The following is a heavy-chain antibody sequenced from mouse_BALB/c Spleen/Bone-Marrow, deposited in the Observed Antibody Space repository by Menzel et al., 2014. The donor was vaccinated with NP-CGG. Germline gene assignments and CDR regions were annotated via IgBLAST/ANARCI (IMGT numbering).Heavy chain of an antibody. CDR3: ARNQGNYVSWFAY. D-gene: IGHD2-1*01. Sequence: VMLVESGPGLVQPSQSLSIPCTASGFSLTSYGVHWVRQSPGKGLEWLGVIWSGGSTDYNAAFISRLSISKDNSKSQVFFKMNSLRANDTAIYYCARNQGNYVSWFAYWGQGTLVTVSA. V-gene: IGHV2-2*02. J-gene: IGHJ3*01. CDR2: IWSGGST. CDR1: GFSLTSYG.